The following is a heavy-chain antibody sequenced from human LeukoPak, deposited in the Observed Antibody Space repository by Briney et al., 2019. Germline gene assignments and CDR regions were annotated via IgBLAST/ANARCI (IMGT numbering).Heavy chain of an antibody. CDR3: ARDSKMYYDFWSGYDFYYYYYMDV. CDR1: GFTFSSYW. CDR2: IKQDGSEK. D-gene: IGHD3-3*01. V-gene: IGHV3-7*01. Sequence: GGSLRLSCAASGFTFSSYWMSWVRQAPGKGLEWVANIKQDGSEKYYVDSVKGRFTISRDNAKNSLNLQMNSLRAEDTAVYYCARDSKMYYDFWSGYDFYYYYYMDVWGKGTTVTVSS. J-gene: IGHJ6*03.